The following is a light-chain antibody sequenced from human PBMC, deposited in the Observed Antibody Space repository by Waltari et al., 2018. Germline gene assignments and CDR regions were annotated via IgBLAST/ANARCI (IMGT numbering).Light chain of an antibody. V-gene: IGKV3-20*01. CDR3: QKYGTLPAT. CDR1: QSVSRT. J-gene: IGKJ1*01. Sequence: EIVSTQSPGTLSLSPGERATLSCRPSQSVSRTLAWYQQKPGQAPSLRIYDASTRATGIPDRFSGSGSGTDFSLTISRLEPVEFAVYYCQKYGTLPATFGQGTKVEIK. CDR2: DAS.